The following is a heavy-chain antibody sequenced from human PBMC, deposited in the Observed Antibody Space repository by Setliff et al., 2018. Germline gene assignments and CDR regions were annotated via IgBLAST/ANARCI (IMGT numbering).Heavy chain of an antibody. CDR2: ISTSGSS. CDR1: GGSIINSYY. CDR3: ARLPRTVTHFDY. Sequence: SSETLSLTCTVSGGSIINSYYWSWIRQPAGKGLEWIGRISTSGSSNYNPSLQSRVSISVDTSKNQLSLKLDSLTAADTAVYFCARLPRTVTHFDYWGQGALVTVSS. D-gene: IGHD4-17*01. V-gene: IGHV4-4*07. J-gene: IGHJ4*02.